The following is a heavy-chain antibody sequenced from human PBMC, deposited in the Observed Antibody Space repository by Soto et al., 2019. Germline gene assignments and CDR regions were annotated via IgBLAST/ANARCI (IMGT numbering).Heavy chain of an antibody. CDR1: GGSISSLY. Sequence: SETLSLTCSVSGGSISSLYWSWIRQPPGKGLEWIGYIYYSGTTNYNPSLKSRVTISVDTSKNQFSLRLSSVTAADTAVYYCARHSPDFDWLSQFDYWGQGTLVTVSS. J-gene: IGHJ4*02. D-gene: IGHD3-9*01. CDR2: IYYSGTT. V-gene: IGHV4-59*11. CDR3: ARHSPDFDWLSQFDY.